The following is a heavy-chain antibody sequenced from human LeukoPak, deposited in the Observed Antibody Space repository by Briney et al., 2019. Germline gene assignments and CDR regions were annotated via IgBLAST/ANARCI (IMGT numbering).Heavy chain of an antibody. J-gene: IGHJ4*02. CDR3: ARDLNWETY. Sequence: GGSLRLSCAASGFTFNNYWMSWVRQAPGKGLEWVANIKQDGSEKYYVDSVKSRFTVSRDNAKNSLFLQMNSLRAEDTAVYYCARDLNWETYWGQGTLVSVSS. V-gene: IGHV3-7*01. CDR2: IKQDGSEK. CDR1: GFTFNNYW. D-gene: IGHD7-27*01.